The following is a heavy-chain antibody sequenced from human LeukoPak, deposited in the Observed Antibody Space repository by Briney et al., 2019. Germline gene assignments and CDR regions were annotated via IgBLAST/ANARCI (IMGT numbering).Heavy chain of an antibody. Sequence: GGSLRLSCAASGFTFSDYHMNWIRQAPGKGLEWVAVISYDGSNKYYADSVKGRFTISRDNSKNTLYLQMNSLRAEDTAVYYCARTRPSNDFWSGYWHLYYYYGMDVWGQGTTVTVSS. CDR2: ISYDGSNK. J-gene: IGHJ6*02. CDR1: GFTFSDYH. CDR3: ARTRPSNDFWSGYWHLYYYYGMDV. D-gene: IGHD3-3*01. V-gene: IGHV3-30-3*01.